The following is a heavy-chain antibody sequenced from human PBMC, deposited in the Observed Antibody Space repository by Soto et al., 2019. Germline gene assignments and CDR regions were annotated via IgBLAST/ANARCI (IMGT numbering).Heavy chain of an antibody. V-gene: IGHV5-51*01. D-gene: IGHD6-6*01. J-gene: IGHJ6*02. CDR1: GYSFTSYW. Sequence: GESLKISCKGSGYSFTSYWIGWVRQMPGKGLEWMGIIYPGDSDTRYGPSFQGQVTISADKSISTAYLQWSSLKASDTAMYYCARLEYSSSSQDYYYGMDVWGQGTTVTVSS. CDR3: ARLEYSSSSQDYYYGMDV. CDR2: IYPGDSDT.